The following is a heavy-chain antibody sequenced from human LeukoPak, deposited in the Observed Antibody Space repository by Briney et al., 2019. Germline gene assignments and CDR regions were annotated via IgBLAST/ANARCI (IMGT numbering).Heavy chain of an antibody. CDR1: GFTFSNAL. CDR2: MKSKTDGGTT. Sequence: GGSLRLSCAASGFTFSNALMSWLRQAPGKGLEWVGRMKSKTDGGTTDYAAPVKGNFTISRDDSIQTLNLQINSMNTEDTAVYSCTTDLYRDRSRFDYWGQGTLVTVSS. J-gene: IGHJ4*02. V-gene: IGHV3-15*01. CDR3: TTDLYRDRSRFDY. D-gene: IGHD6-13*01.